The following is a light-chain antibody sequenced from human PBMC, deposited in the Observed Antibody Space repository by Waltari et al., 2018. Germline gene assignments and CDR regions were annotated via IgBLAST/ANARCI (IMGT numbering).Light chain of an antibody. CDR3: QQYDNWRT. CDR2: GVS. V-gene: IGKV3-15*01. J-gene: IGKJ1*01. Sequence: EIVMTQFPATLSVSPGERATLSCRASQSIGTNLAWYQQKPGQAPRLLIYGVSIRATGIPARFSGSGSGTEFTLTISSLQSEDFAVYYCQQYDNWRTFGQGTKVEIK. CDR1: QSIGTN.